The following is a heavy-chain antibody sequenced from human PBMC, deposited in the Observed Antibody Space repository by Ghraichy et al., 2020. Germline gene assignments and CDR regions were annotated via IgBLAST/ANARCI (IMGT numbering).Heavy chain of an antibody. J-gene: IGHJ4*02. CDR1: GFTFSSYG. CDR3: ARVSVAGTIEFDY. D-gene: IGHD6-19*01. CDR2: IWYDGSNK. Sequence: GESLNISCAASGFTFSSYGMHWVRQAPGKGLEWVAVIWYDGSNKYYADSVKGRFTISRDNSKNTLYLQMNSLRAEDTAVYYCARVSVAGTIEFDYWGQGTLVTVSS. V-gene: IGHV3-33*01.